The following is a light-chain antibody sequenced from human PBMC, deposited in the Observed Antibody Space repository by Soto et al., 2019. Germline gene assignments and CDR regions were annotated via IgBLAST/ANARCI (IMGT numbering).Light chain of an antibody. CDR1: QSFSTN. V-gene: IGKV3-15*01. Sequence: IGMTQLQFPRLLPPGEGATLPCGASQSFSTNLAWYQQKPGQAPRPLIYGASTRATGIPARFSGGGSGTEFTLTISSLQSEDFAVYYCQHYNNWPPWTFGQGTKVETK. CDR2: GAS. CDR3: QHYNNWPPWT. J-gene: IGKJ1*01.